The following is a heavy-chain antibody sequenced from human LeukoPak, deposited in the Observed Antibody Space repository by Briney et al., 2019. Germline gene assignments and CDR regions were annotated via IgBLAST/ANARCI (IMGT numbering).Heavy chain of an antibody. V-gene: IGHV4-59*01. CDR1: GGSINNFY. J-gene: IGHJ4*02. Sequence: SETLSLTCTVSGGSINNFYWTWIRQPPGKGLECIGYVYYTGSTYYNPSLKDRVTISVDTSRNQFSLRLNYVSAADTAVYYCARDSSTVTTRHFDYWGQGTLVSVSS. D-gene: IGHD4-17*01. CDR2: VYYTGST. CDR3: ARDSSTVTTRHFDY.